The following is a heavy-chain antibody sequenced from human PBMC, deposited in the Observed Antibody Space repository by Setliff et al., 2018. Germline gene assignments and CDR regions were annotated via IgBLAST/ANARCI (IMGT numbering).Heavy chain of an antibody. J-gene: IGHJ6*03. V-gene: IGHV1-69*05. CDR2: TIPNFGTT. CDR3: AREGVDTRWSTDYRYYMDV. CDR1: GYTFKNYG. D-gene: IGHD5-18*01. Sequence: GASVKVSCKASGYTFKNYGVSWVRQAPGQGLEWMGGTIPNFGTTNYAQEFQGRVTSITDESTSTAYMELSRLRFEDTAVYYCAREGVDTRWSTDYRYYMDVWGKGTTVTVSS.